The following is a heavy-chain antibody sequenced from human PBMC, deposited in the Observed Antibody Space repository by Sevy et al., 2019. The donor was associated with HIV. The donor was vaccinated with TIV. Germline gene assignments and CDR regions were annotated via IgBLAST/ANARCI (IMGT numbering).Heavy chain of an antibody. CDR1: GFTFSSYG. CDR2: ISSDGNNR. Sequence: GGSLSLSCAASGFTFSSYGMHWVRQAPGKGLEWVAVISSDGNNRYYADSVKGRFTISRDDSKNTLYLQMNSLRAEDTAVYYCAKDGGYIVVAGPYYFDYWGQGTLVTVSS. J-gene: IGHJ4*02. CDR3: AKDGGYIVVAGPYYFDY. D-gene: IGHD6-19*01. V-gene: IGHV3-30*18.